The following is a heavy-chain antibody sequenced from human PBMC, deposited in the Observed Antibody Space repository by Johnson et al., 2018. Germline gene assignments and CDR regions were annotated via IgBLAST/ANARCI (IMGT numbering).Heavy chain of an antibody. J-gene: IGHJ5*02. V-gene: IGHV4-59*01. CDR1: GGSISGYS. CDR2: VFYTGST. D-gene: IGHD3-22*01. Sequence: QVQLQESGPGLVKPSETLSLTCTVSGGSISGYSWNWIRQSPGKGLEWIGYVFYTGSTNYNPSLESRLTMSVDTSKNQVSLKLPSVTAADTAVYYCARDISGYHWFDVGGPGTLVTFSS. CDR3: ARDISGYHWFDV.